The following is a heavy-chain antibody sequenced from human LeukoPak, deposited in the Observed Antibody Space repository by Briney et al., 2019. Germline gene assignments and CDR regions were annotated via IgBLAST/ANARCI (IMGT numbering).Heavy chain of an antibody. CDR2: VEYDGSNK. D-gene: IGHD2-2*01. Sequence: GGSLRLSCAASRFTFSRYTMHWVRQAPGQGLEWVAFVEYDGSNKYYADSVKGRFTISRDNSKNTVYLQMNSLRAEDTALYYCAKGGYSSSCDYWGQGILVTVSS. J-gene: IGHJ4*02. CDR1: RFTFSRYT. V-gene: IGHV3-30*02. CDR3: AKGGYSSSCDY.